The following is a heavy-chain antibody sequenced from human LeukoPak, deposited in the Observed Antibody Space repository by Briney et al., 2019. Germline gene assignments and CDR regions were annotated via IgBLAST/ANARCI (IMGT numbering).Heavy chain of an antibody. V-gene: IGHV1-2*06. CDR2: INPNSCCT. Sequence: ASVKVSCKASGYTFTGYYMHWLRQAPGQGLEWMGRINPNSCCTNFAQKFQGRVTMTRDMSISKTHMEQSRLRSDDTAVYYCARETGRITIFGVVTRNNWFGPWGQGTLVTVSS. CDR1: GYTFTGYY. J-gene: IGHJ5*02. CDR3: ARETGRITIFGVVTRNNWFGP. D-gene: IGHD3-3*01.